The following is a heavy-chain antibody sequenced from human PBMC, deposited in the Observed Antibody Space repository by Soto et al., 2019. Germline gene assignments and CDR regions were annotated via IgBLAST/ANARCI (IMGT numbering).Heavy chain of an antibody. J-gene: IGHJ4*02. V-gene: IGHV3-23*01. CDR3: VPGSSGGGGEDY. CDR2: ISESGDRT. D-gene: IGHD3-10*01. CDR1: GLTFPRHA. Sequence: QLLQSGGYLVQPGGSLRLSCAVSGLTFPRHAMTWARQAPGKGLEWVSTISESGDRTFYADSVKGRFTISRDNSKYTLFLHLSSLRVEYTAVSYCVPGSSGGGGEDYWGQGSLVTVSS.